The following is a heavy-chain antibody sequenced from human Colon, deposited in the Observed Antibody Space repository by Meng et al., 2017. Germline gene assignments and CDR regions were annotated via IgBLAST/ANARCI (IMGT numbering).Heavy chain of an antibody. Sequence: GESLKISCAASGFTFSSYAMHWVRQALGKGLDWVAVISYDGSNKHYADSVKGRFTISRDKSKNTLYLQMNSLRAEDTAIYYCARERLVVPAAINSWFDPWGQGTLVTVSS. V-gene: IGHV3-30-3*01. D-gene: IGHD2-2*01. CDR2: ISYDGSNK. CDR3: ARERLVVPAAINSWFDP. J-gene: IGHJ5*02. CDR1: GFTFSSYA.